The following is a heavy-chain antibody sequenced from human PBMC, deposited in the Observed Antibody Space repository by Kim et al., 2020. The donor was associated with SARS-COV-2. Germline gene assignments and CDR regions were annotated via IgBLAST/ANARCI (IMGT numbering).Heavy chain of an antibody. CDR3: ARGSDYDFWSGYYLA. Sequence: GGSLRLSCAASGFTFSSYSMNWVRQAPGKGLEWVSSISSSSSYIYYADSVKGRFTISRDNAKNSLYLQMNSLRAEDTAVYYCARGSDYDFWSGYYLAWGQGTLVTVSS. CDR1: GFTFSSYS. CDR2: ISSSSSYI. D-gene: IGHD3-3*01. J-gene: IGHJ5*02. V-gene: IGHV3-21*01.